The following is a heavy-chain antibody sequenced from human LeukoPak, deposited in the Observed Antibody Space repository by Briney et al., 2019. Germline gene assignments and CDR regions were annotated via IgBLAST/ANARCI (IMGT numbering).Heavy chain of an antibody. Sequence: GGSLRLSCATSGFTFSSYAMSWVRQAPGKGLEWVSSISGSGGNTYYADSVKGRFTISRDSSENTLFLQMNSLRPEDTAVYYCARGGPSRDYFDSSDYYPDAFDIWGQGTMVTASS. D-gene: IGHD3-22*01. CDR3: ARGGPSRDYFDSSDYYPDAFDI. CDR2: ISGSGGNT. J-gene: IGHJ3*02. V-gene: IGHV3-23*01. CDR1: GFTFSSYA.